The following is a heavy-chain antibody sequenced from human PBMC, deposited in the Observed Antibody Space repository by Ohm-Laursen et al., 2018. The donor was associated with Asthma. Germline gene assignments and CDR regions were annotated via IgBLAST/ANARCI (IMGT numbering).Heavy chain of an antibody. CDR3: ARAYYDILTGYSRPYYFDY. V-gene: IGHV4-59*12. CDR1: GGSISSYY. Sequence: SDTLSLTCAVSGGSISSYYWSWIRQPPGKGLEWIGYIYYSGSTNYNPSLKSRVTISVDTSKNQFSLKLSSVTAADTAVYYCARAYYDILTGYSRPYYFDYWGQGTLVTVSS. CDR2: IYYSGST. D-gene: IGHD3-9*01. J-gene: IGHJ4*02.